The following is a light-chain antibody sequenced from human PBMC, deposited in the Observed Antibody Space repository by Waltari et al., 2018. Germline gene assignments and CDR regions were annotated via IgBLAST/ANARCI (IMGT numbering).Light chain of an antibody. V-gene: IGLV8-61*01. Sequence: QTVVTQEPSFSVSPGGTVTLTCGLSSGSVSTTYYPSWYQQTPGQAPRTLIYPTNTCSSGVPDRFSGTILGNKAALTITGDQADDESDYYCELYMGSGIWVFGGGTKLTVL. J-gene: IGLJ3*02. CDR3: ELYMGSGIWV. CDR1: SGSVSTTYY. CDR2: PTN.